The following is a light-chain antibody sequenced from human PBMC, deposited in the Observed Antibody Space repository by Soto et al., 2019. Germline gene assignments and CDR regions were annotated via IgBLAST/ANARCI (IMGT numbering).Light chain of an antibody. J-gene: IGKJ4*01. CDR1: QSVSSSY. V-gene: IGKV3-20*01. CDR2: GAS. Sequence: EIVLTQSPGTLSLSPGEIATLSCLASQSVSSSYLAWYQQKPGQAPRLLIYGASSRATGIPDRFSGSGSGTDFTLTISRLEPEDFAVYYCQQYGSSPLTCGGGNKGDIK. CDR3: QQYGSSPLT.